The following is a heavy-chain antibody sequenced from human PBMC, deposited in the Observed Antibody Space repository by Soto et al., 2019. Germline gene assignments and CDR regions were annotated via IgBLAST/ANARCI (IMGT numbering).Heavy chain of an antibody. CDR2: TYYRSRWYN. Sequence: SQTLSLPCAISGDSVSSNSAAWTWIRQSPSRGLEWLGRTYYRSRWYNNYAVSVGSRITINPDTSKNQFSLQLTSVTPDETAVYYCVRSLGWLQYSWFDPWGQGIPVTVSS. V-gene: IGHV6-1*01. CDR1: GDSVSSNSAA. D-gene: IGHD3-16*01. CDR3: VRSLGWLQYSWFDP. J-gene: IGHJ5*02.